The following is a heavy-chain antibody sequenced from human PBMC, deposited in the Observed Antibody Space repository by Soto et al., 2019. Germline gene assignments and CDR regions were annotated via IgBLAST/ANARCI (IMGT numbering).Heavy chain of an antibody. V-gene: IGHV3-21*01. CDR2: ISSSSSYI. CDR1: GFTFSSYS. CDR3: ARDPVYYYDSSGYDY. Sequence: EVQLVESGGGLVKPGGSLRLSCAASGFTFSSYSMNWVRQAPGKGLEWVSSISSSSSYIYYADSVKGRFTISRDNAKNSLYLQMNSLRAEDTAVYYCARDPVYYYDSSGYDYWGQGTLVTVSS. D-gene: IGHD3-22*01. J-gene: IGHJ4*02.